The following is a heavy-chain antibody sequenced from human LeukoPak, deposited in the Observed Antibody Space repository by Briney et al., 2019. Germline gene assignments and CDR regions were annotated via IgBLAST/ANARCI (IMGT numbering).Heavy chain of an antibody. CDR1: GGSISSGGYY. CDR3: ARVSGGGNDY. CDR2: IYYSGST. D-gene: IGHD4-23*01. Sequence: SETLSLTCTVSGGSISSGGYYWSWIRQHPGKGLEWTGYIYYSGSTYYNPSLKSRVTISVDTSKNQFSLKLSSVTAADTAVYYCARVSGGGNDYWGQGTLVTVSS. J-gene: IGHJ4*02. V-gene: IGHV4-31*03.